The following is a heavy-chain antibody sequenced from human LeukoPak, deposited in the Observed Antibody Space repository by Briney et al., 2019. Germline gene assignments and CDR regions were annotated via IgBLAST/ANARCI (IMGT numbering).Heavy chain of an antibody. CDR2: ISYDGSNQ. Sequence: GGSLRLSCAASGFTFSSYAMHWVRQAPGKGLEWVAAISYDGSNQYYADSVKGRFTISRDNSKNTLYLQMNSLRAEDTAVYYCARERYFDRRAPFDYWGQGTLVTVSS. D-gene: IGHD3-9*01. CDR1: GFTFSSYA. CDR3: ARERYFDRRAPFDY. V-gene: IGHV3-30-3*01. J-gene: IGHJ4*02.